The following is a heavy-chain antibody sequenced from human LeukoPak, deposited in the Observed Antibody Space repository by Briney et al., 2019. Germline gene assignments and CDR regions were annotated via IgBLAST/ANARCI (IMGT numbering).Heavy chain of an antibody. J-gene: IGHJ5*02. Sequence: GGSLRLSCAASGFTFSSYSMNWVRQAPGKGLEWVSSISSSSSYIYYADSVKGRFTISRDNAKNSLYLQMNSLRAEDTAVYYCARDYYYYDSSGLARYNWFDPWGQGTLVTVSS. CDR1: GFTFSSYS. D-gene: IGHD3-22*01. CDR2: ISSSSSYI. V-gene: IGHV3-21*01. CDR3: ARDYYYYDSSGLARYNWFDP.